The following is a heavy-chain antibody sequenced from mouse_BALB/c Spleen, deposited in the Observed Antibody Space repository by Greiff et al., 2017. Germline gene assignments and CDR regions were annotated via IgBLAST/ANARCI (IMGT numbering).Heavy chain of an antibody. CDR1: GFTFSSFG. CDR2: ISSGSSTI. CDR3: ARSGTVVPYYFDY. Sequence: VQLKESGGGLVQPGGSRKLSCAASGFTFSSFGMHWVRQAPEKGLEWVAYISSGSSTIYYADTVKGRFTISRDNPKNTLFLQMTSLRSEDTAMYYCARSGTVVPYYFDYWGQGTTLTVSS. V-gene: IGHV5-17*02. D-gene: IGHD1-1*01. J-gene: IGHJ2*01.